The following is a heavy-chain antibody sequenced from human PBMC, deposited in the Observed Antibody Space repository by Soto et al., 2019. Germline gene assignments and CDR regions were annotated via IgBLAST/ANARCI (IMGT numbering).Heavy chain of an antibody. CDR3: ARDQELRYFDWSHDYYYYGMDV. J-gene: IGHJ6*02. Sequence: GASVNVSCKASGGTFSSYAISWVRQAPGQGLEWMGGIIPIFGTANYAQKFQGRVTITADESTSTAYMELSSLRSEDTAVYYCARDQELRYFDWSHDYYYYGMDVWGQGTTVTVSS. D-gene: IGHD3-9*01. CDR1: GGTFSSYA. V-gene: IGHV1-69*13. CDR2: IIPIFGTA.